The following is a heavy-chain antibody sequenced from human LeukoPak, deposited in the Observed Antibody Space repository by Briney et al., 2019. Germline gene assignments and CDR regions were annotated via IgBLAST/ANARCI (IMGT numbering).Heavy chain of an antibody. D-gene: IGHD3-22*01. J-gene: IGHJ4*02. CDR1: GYSFTNYG. CDR3: ARAASGYAADSFDY. V-gene: IGHV5-51*01. Sequence: GESLKISCKGSGYSFTNYGIDWVRQMPGKGLEWMGIIYPGDSDTTYSPSFQGQVTFSADKSISTAYLQWSSLKASDTAMYYCARAASGYAADSFDYWGQGSLVTVSS. CDR2: IYPGDSDT.